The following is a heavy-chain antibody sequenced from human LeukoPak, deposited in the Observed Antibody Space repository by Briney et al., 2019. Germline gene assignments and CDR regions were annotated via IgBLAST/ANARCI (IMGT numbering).Heavy chain of an antibody. Sequence: ASVKVSCKASGGTFSSYAISWVRQAPGQGLEWMGIINPSGGSTSYAQKFQGRVTMTRDTSTSTVYMELSSLRSEDTAVYYCARGTYYDILTGQYYYYYMDVWGKGTTVTISS. CDR3: ARGTYYDILTGQYYYYYMDV. D-gene: IGHD3-9*01. CDR1: GGTFSSYA. V-gene: IGHV1-46*01. CDR2: INPSGGST. J-gene: IGHJ6*03.